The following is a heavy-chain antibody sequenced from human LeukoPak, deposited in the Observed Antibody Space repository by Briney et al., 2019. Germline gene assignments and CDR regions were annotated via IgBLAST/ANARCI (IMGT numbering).Heavy chain of an antibody. Sequence: PGGSLRLSCAASGFTFSSYAMSWVRQAPGKGLEWVSAISGSGGSTYYADSVKGRFTISRDNSKNTPYLQMNSLRAEDTAVYYCAKDWRYYGSGNNYFDYWGQGTLVTVSS. V-gene: IGHV3-23*01. J-gene: IGHJ4*02. D-gene: IGHD3-10*01. CDR3: AKDWRYYGSGNNYFDY. CDR2: ISGSGGST. CDR1: GFTFSSYA.